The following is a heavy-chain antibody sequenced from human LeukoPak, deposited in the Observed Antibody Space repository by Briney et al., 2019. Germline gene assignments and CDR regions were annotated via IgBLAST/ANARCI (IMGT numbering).Heavy chain of an antibody. Sequence: SETLSLTCTVSGGSISSSSYYWGWIRQPPGKGLEWIGSIYYSGSTYYNPSLKSRVTISVDTSKNQLSLKLSSVTAADTAVYYCARLIYDSSGYYLLLTAFDIWGQGTMVTVSS. V-gene: IGHV4-39*01. J-gene: IGHJ3*02. D-gene: IGHD3-22*01. CDR2: IYYSGST. CDR3: ARLIYDSSGYYLLLTAFDI. CDR1: GGSISSSSYY.